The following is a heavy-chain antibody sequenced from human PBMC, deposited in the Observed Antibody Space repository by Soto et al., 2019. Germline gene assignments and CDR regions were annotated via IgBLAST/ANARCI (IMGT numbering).Heavy chain of an antibody. D-gene: IGHD6-13*01. CDR3: ARSWYSSSWYPY. J-gene: IGHJ4*02. Sequence: GESLKISCKGSGYSFTSHWISWVRQMPGKGLEWMGRIDPSDSYTNYSPSFQGHVTISADKSISTAYLQWSSLKASDTAMYYCARSWYSSSWYPYWGQGTLVTVSS. V-gene: IGHV5-10-1*01. CDR1: GYSFTSHW. CDR2: IDPSDSYT.